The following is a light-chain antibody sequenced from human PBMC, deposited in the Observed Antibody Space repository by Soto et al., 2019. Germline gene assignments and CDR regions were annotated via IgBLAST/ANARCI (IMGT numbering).Light chain of an antibody. Sequence: QSVLAQPPSVSGAPGQRVTISRTGRSSNIGAGYDVHWYKQLPGTAPRLLIYGNSNRPSGVPDRFSGSKSGTSASLAITGLQAEDEADYYCQSYDNSLKIVVGGGTQLTVL. V-gene: IGLV1-40*01. CDR3: QSYDNSLKIV. J-gene: IGLJ7*01. CDR2: GNS. CDR1: SSNIGAGYD.